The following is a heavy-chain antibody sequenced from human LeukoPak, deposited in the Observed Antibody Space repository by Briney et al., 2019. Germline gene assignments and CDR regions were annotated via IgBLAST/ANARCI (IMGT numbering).Heavy chain of an antibody. CDR1: AFTFSTYW. D-gene: IGHD1-26*01. V-gene: IGHV3-23*01. CDR2: LSGSGGST. CDR3: GTFGVMWEVDY. J-gene: IGHJ4*02. Sequence: GGYLRLSCAGSAFTFSTYWMSWVRPGPGKGREWVSALSGSGGSTYYTDSVRGRFTISTDTTKSTLYLQMNSLRAEDTAVYHCGTFGVMWEVDYWGEGALVTVSS.